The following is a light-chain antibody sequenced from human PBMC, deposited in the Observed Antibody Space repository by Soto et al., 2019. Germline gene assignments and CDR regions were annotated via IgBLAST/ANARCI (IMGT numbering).Light chain of an antibody. CDR3: EQYKDYVYT. J-gene: IGKJ2*01. Sequence: DIQRTHSPSTLSGSVGDRSTITCRARQTISSWLAWYQQKPGKAPKLLIYKASTLKSGVPSRVSGIGSGTEFTLTISSLQPDDLATYYFEQYKDYVYTFGQGTKV. V-gene: IGKV1-5*03. CDR2: KAS. CDR1: QTISSW.